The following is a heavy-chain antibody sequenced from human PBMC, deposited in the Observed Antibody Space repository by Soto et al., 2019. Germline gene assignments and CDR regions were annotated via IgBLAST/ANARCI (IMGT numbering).Heavy chain of an antibody. D-gene: IGHD6-19*01. V-gene: IGHV3-48*01. J-gene: IGHJ4*02. CDR2: IQSRSLTM. Sequence: EVQLVETGGGLVQPGGSVRLSCAASGFTFSDYGMHWVRQAPGKGLEWISYIQSRSLTMKYVDSVMGRFTISRDNARNSLYLQMDSLSVEDTAVYYCARGLYLRSSGWFFDYWGQGTLVTVSS. CDR3: ARGLYLRSSGWFFDY. CDR1: GFTFSDYG.